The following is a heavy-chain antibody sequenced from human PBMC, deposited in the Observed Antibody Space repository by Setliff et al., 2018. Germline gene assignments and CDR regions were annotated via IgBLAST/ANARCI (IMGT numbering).Heavy chain of an antibody. CDR2: INPGGGSA. CDR3: ARGGMAAANRKGVFEY. J-gene: IGHJ4*02. D-gene: IGHD6-13*01. V-gene: IGHV1-46*01. CDR1: AKTFTAYY. Sequence: ASVKVSCKASAKTFTAYYVHWVRQAPGQGLEWMGWINPGGGSASYAEKFQGRVTMTRDTSTSTFYMEVNILRSDDTAVYYCARGGMAAANRKGVFEYWGQGTLVTVSS.